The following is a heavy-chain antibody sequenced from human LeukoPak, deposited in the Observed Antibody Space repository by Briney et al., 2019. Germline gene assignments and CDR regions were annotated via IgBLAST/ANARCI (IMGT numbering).Heavy chain of an antibody. CDR2: IYYSGGIT. CDR3: VREVAARAFDI. CDR1: GGSISSYY. J-gene: IGHJ3*02. Sequence: SETLSLTCTVSGGSISSYYWSWIRQPPGKGLEWIGCIYYSGGITNYNPSLKSRVTISVDTSKNQFSLKLSSMTAADTAVYYCVREVAARAFDIWGPGTMVTVSS. D-gene: IGHD6-6*01. V-gene: IGHV4-59*01.